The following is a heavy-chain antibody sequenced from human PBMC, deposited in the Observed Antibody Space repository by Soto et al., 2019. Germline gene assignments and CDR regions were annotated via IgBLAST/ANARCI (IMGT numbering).Heavy chain of an antibody. Sequence: GGSLRLSCAASGFTFDDYAMHWVRQAPGKGLEWVSGISWNSGSIGYADSVKGRFTISRDNAKNSLYLQMNSLRAEDTALYYCAKGDILTGYYGSLLDYWGQGTLVTVSS. J-gene: IGHJ4*02. V-gene: IGHV3-9*01. CDR3: AKGDILTGYYGSLLDY. D-gene: IGHD3-9*01. CDR2: ISWNSGSI. CDR1: GFTFDDYA.